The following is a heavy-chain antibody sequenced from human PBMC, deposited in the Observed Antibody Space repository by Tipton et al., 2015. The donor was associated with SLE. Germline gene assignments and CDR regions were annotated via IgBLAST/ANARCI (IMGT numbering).Heavy chain of an antibody. Sequence: GSLRLSCAASGFSFSSFTMTWVRQAPGKGLEWVANMNEDGSDIYYVDSVKGRFTISRDNAKNSLYLQMNSLRVEDTAMYYCARGGMSRKDYWGQGTLVTVSS. CDR3: ARGGMSRKDY. CDR2: MNEDGSDI. D-gene: IGHD6-13*01. V-gene: IGHV3-7*04. J-gene: IGHJ4*02. CDR1: GFSFSSFT.